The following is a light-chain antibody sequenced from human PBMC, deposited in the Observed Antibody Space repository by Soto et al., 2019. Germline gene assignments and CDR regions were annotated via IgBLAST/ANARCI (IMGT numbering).Light chain of an antibody. CDR3: QQSYSFPFT. CDR1: QSITNY. CDR2: AAS. V-gene: IGKV1-39*01. Sequence: DIQMTQSPSSLSASVGDRVTITCRASQSITNYLNWYQQKPGNAPRLLIHAASSLHSGFPSRFSGSGSETDFSLTITTLQPEDFATYYCQQSYSFPFTFGQGTKLEMK. J-gene: IGKJ2*01.